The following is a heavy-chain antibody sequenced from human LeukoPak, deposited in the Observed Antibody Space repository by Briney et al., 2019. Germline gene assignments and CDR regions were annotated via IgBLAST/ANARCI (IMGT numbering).Heavy chain of an antibody. CDR1: GYTFTSNY. V-gene: IGHV1-46*01. CDR2: INPSGGST. Sequence: GASVKVSCKASGYTFTSNYMHWVRQAPGQGLEWMGLINPSGGSTIYAERFQGRIIMTRDMSTTTDYMELSSLRSEDTAVYYCARDNSIGGRGWWFDPWGQGTLATVSS. CDR3: ARDNSIGGRGWWFDP. D-gene: IGHD4-23*01. J-gene: IGHJ5*02.